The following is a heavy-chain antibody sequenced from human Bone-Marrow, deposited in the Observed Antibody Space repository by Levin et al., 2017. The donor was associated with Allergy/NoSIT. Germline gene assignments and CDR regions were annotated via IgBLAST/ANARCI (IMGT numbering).Heavy chain of an antibody. CDR2: MNPNSGNT. D-gene: IGHD4-11*01. J-gene: IGHJ6*03. CDR3: TRGAFDSNYHFYMDV. CDR1: GYTFTRYD. V-gene: IGHV1-8*01. Sequence: GESLKISCKASGYTFTRYDINWVRQAIGQGLEWMGWMNPNSGNTGYAPKFQGRVTMTRNTSTGTAFMELTSLRSKDTAVYYCTRGAFDSNYHFYMDVWGKGTTVTVSS.